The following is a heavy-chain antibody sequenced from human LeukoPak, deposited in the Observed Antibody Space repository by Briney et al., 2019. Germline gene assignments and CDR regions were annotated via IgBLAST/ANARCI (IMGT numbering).Heavy chain of an antibody. CDR2: ISYDGSNK. D-gene: IGHD3-9*01. V-gene: IGHV3-30*18. CDR1: GFTFSSYG. CDR3: ANFEDF. Sequence: GGSLRLSCAASGFTFSSYGMHWVRQAPGKGLEWVAVISYDGSNKYYADSVKGRFTISRDNSKNTLYLQMNSLRAEDTAVYYCANFEDFWGQGTLVTVSS. J-gene: IGHJ4*02.